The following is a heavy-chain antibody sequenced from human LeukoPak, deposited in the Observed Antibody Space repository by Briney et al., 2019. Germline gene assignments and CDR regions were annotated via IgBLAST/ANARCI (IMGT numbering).Heavy chain of an antibody. Sequence: ASVKVSCKASGDTVNNYDISWVRQAPGQGLEWMGWINPNSGGTNYAQKFQGRVTMTRDTSISTAYMELSRLRSDDTAVYYCCGYSYGYYFDYWGQGTMVTVSS. CDR3: CGYSYGYYFDY. J-gene: IGHJ4*03. V-gene: IGHV1-2*02. CDR2: INPNSGGT. D-gene: IGHD5-18*01. CDR1: GDTVNNYD.